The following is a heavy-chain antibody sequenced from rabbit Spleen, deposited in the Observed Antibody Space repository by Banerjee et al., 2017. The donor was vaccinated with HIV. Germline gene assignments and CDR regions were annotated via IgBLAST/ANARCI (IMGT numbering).Heavy chain of an antibody. CDR2: IDAGSSSST. CDR1: GVSFSVSSY. J-gene: IGHJ6*01. D-gene: IGHD1-1*01. Sequence: QSLEESGGDLVKPGASLTLTCTASGVSFSVSSYMCWVRQAPGKGLEWIACIDAGSSSSTYSATWAKGRFTLSKTSSTTVTLQMTSLTAADTATYFCARDTSSSFSSYGMDLWGQGTLVTVS. CDR3: ARDTSSSFSSYGMDL. V-gene: IGHV1S40*01.